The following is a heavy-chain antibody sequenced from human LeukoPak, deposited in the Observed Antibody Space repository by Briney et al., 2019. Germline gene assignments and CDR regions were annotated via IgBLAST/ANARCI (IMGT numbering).Heavy chain of an antibody. D-gene: IGHD4-17*01. CDR1: GFTFSSYA. Sequence: PGGSLRLSCAASGFTFSSYAMSWVRQAPGKGLEWVSAISGSGGSTYYADSVKGRFTISRDNSKNTLYLQMNSLRAEDTAVYHCAKDGQRWGGTTGNWFDPWGQGTLVTVSS. V-gene: IGHV3-23*01. CDR3: AKDGQRWGGTTGNWFDP. CDR2: ISGSGGST. J-gene: IGHJ5*02.